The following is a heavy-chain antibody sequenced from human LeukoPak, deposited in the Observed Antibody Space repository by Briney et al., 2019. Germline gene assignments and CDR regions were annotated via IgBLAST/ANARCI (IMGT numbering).Heavy chain of an antibody. D-gene: IGHD6-19*01. CDR3: ASPVAGTDGDFFDY. CDR1: GGSISSSSYY. Sequence: SETLSLTCTVSGGSISSSSYYWGWIRQPPGKGLEWIGSVYYSGSTYYNPSLKSRVTISVDTSKNQFSLKLSSMTAADTAVYYCASPVAGTDGDFFDYWGQGTLVTVSS. J-gene: IGHJ4*02. CDR2: VYYSGST. V-gene: IGHV4-39*01.